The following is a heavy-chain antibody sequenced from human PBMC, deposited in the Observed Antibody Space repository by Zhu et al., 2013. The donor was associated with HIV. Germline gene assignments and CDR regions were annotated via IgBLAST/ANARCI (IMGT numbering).Heavy chain of an antibody. CDR1: GFDFKKYF. Sequence: VQLVESGGSVVQPGRSLRLSCSASGFDFKKYFMHWVRKAPGKGLEWVAVISHDGLKQLYAEAVKGRFTISRDNSHNTLYLQMDNLRADDTAVFYCCQRLAAVADSGLDSWGQGTLVTVSS. CDR2: ISHDGLKQ. CDR3: CQRLAAVADSGLDS. V-gene: IGHV3-30*18. D-gene: IGHD6-19*01. J-gene: IGHJ4*02.